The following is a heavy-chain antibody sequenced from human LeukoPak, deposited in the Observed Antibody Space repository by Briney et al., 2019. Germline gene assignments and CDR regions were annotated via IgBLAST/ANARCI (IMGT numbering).Heavy chain of an antibody. CDR3: ARDPRAGFSDWYFDL. V-gene: IGHV1-69*05. Sequence: SVKVSCKASGGTFSSYAISWVRQAPGQGLEWMGGIIPIFGTANYAQKFQGRVTITTDESTSTAYMELSSLRSEDTAVYYCARDPRAGFSDWYFDLWGRGTLDTVSS. CDR2: IIPIFGTA. CDR1: GGTFSSYA. J-gene: IGHJ2*01.